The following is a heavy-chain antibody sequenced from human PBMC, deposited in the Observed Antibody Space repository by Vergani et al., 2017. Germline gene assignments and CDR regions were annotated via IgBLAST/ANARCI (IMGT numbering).Heavy chain of an antibody. D-gene: IGHD6-19*01. V-gene: IGHV3-23*01. Sequence: EVQLLESGGGLVQPGGSLRLSCAASGFPFSSYAMSWVRKAPGKGLGWVSAISGSGGSTYYADSVKGRFTISRDNSKNTLYLQMNSLRAEDTAVYYCERSGEKYSSGWYEGDYFDYWGQGTLVTVSS. J-gene: IGHJ4*02. CDR1: GFPFSSYA. CDR3: ERSGEKYSSGWYEGDYFDY. CDR2: ISGSGGST.